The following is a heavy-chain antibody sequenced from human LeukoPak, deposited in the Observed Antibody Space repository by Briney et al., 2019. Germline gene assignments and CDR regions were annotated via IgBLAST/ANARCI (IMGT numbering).Heavy chain of an antibody. D-gene: IGHD4-17*01. V-gene: IGHV3-30-3*01. Sequence: PGGSLRLSCAASGFTFSSYAMHWVRQAPGKGLEWVAVISYDGSNKYYADSVKGRFTISRDNSKNTLYLQMNSLRAEDTAVYYCARDLATVTTVWYYWGQGTLVTVSS. CDR1: GFTFSSYA. CDR3: ARDLATVTTVWYY. J-gene: IGHJ4*02. CDR2: ISYDGSNK.